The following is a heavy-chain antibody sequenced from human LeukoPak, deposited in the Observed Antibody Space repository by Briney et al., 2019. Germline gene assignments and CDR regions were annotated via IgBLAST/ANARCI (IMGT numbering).Heavy chain of an antibody. V-gene: IGHV3-23*01. J-gene: IGHJ4*02. D-gene: IGHD2-2*02. Sequence: GGSLRLSCAASGFTFDDYAMHWVRQAPGKGLEWVSGISGSGGSTYYADSVKGRFTISRDSSKNTLYLLMNSLRAEDTAVYYCAKDERFCSSTSCYSKYYFDYWGQGTLVTVSS. CDR1: GFTFDDYA. CDR2: ISGSGGST. CDR3: AKDERFCSSTSCYSKYYFDY.